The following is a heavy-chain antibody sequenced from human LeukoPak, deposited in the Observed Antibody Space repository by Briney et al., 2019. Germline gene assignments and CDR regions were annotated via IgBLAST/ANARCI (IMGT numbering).Heavy chain of an antibody. CDR2: IKQEGSDK. CDR3: ARSGSNRDDF. CDR1: GFTFSNYW. Sequence: GGSLRLSCAASGFTFSNYWMNWVRQAPGKGLEWEANIKQEGSDKNYVGSVRGRFTISRYNAKNLLYLLMHSLRVEDTAVYYCARSGSNRDDFWGQGTLVTVSS. J-gene: IGHJ4*02. D-gene: IGHD5-24*01. V-gene: IGHV3-7*01.